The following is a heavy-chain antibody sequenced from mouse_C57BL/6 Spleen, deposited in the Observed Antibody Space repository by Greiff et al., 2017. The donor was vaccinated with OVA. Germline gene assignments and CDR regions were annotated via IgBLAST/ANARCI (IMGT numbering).Heavy chain of an antibody. Sequence: VQLQQSGAELARPGASVKLSCKASGYTFTSYGISWVKQRTGQGLEWIGEIYPRSGNTYYNEKFKGKATLTADKSSSTAYLQLRSLTSEDSAVYFGARTITTDFLYAMDYWGQGTSVTVSS. CDR2: IYPRSGNT. D-gene: IGHD1-1*01. CDR1: GYTFTSYG. CDR3: ARTITTDFLYAMDY. J-gene: IGHJ4*01. V-gene: IGHV1-81*01.